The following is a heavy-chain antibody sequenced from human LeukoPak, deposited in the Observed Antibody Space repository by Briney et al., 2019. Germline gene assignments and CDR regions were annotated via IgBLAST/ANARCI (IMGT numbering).Heavy chain of an antibody. Sequence: GGSLRLSCAASGFTFTNSWMTWVRQAPGKGLEWVASISPDGGEIHYVDSVKGRFTISRDNAKNSLYLQMNSLRAEDTAVYYCARGTYGDYGGNWFDPWGQGTLVTVSS. V-gene: IGHV3-7*01. J-gene: IGHJ5*02. D-gene: IGHD4-17*01. CDR1: GFTFTNSW. CDR3: ARGTYGDYGGNWFDP. CDR2: ISPDGGEI.